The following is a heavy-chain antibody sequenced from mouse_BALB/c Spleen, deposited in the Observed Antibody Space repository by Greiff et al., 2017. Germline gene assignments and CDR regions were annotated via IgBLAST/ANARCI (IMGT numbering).Heavy chain of an antibody. CDR2: ISSGGST. Sequence: EVKLVESGGGLVKPGGSLKLSCAASGFTFSSYAMSWVRQTPEKRLEWVASISSGGSTYYPDSVKGRFTISRDNARNILYLQMSRLRSEDTAMYYCARGDYYGSSYYAMDYWGQGTSVTVSS. D-gene: IGHD1-1*01. V-gene: IGHV5-6-5*01. CDR1: GFTFSSYA. CDR3: ARGDYYGSSYYAMDY. J-gene: IGHJ4*01.